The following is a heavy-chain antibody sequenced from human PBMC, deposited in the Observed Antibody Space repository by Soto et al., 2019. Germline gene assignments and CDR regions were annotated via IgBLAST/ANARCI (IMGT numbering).Heavy chain of an antibody. Sequence: QVQLVESGGGVVQPGRSLRLSCAASGFTFSSYVMHWVRQTPGKGLEWVAFISHDGNNKYYADSVKGRFTISRDNSENTLYLQMDSLRAEDTAVYYCARDDEGGSECDLSYWGQGTLVTVSS. CDR2: ISHDGNNK. J-gene: IGHJ4*02. CDR1: GFTFSSYV. V-gene: IGHV3-30-3*01. D-gene: IGHD1-26*01. CDR3: ARDDEGGSECDLSY.